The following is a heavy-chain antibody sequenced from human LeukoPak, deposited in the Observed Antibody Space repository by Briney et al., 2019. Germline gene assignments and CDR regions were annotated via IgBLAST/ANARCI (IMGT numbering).Heavy chain of an antibody. J-gene: IGHJ4*02. CDR2: IYYNGDT. CDR1: GGYMISYY. V-gene: IGHV4-59*01. Sequence: SETLSLTCTVSGGYMISYYWTWIRQAPGKGLEWIGYIYYNGDTNYNPSLKSRVTMSIDTSKTHFSLNLRSVTAADTAVYYCTRGTTVISLDYWGQGILVTVSS. CDR3: TRGTTVISLDY. D-gene: IGHD4-23*01.